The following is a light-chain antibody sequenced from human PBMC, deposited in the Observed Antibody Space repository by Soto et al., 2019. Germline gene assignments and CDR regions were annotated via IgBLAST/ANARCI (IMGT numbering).Light chain of an antibody. CDR1: SSDVGGYNY. Sequence: QSALSQPPSASGSPGQSFTISCTGTSSDVGGYNYVSWYQQHPGKAPKLMIYEVSKRPSGVPDRFSGSKSGNTASLTVSGLQADDDSDYYCSSYAGSNNVVFGGGTKVTVL. V-gene: IGLV2-8*01. J-gene: IGLJ2*01. CDR3: SSYAGSNNVV. CDR2: EVS.